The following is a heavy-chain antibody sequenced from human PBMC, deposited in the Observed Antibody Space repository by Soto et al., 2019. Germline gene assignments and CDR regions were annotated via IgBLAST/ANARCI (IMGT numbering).Heavy chain of an antibody. V-gene: IGHV3-33*01. CDR1: GFTFSSYG. Sequence: PGGSLRLSCAASGFTFSSYGMHWVRQAPGKGLEWVAVIWYDGSNKYYADSVKGRFTISRDNSKNTLYLQMNSLRAEDTAVYYCARKGEDFWSGYYLSVYYYMDVWGKGTTVTVSS. CDR3: ARKGEDFWSGYYLSVYYYMDV. D-gene: IGHD3-3*01. CDR2: IWYDGSNK. J-gene: IGHJ6*03.